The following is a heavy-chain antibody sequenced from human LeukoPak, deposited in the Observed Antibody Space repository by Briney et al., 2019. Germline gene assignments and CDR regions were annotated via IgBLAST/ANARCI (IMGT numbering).Heavy chain of an antibody. J-gene: IGHJ4*02. Sequence: ASGTLSLTCALSGGSISSSNCWSWVRQPPGKGLEWIGEIYHSGSTYYNPSLKSRVTISVDTSKNQFSLKLSSVTAADTAVYYCARGNWEVITPDYWGQGTLVTVSS. D-gene: IGHD3-22*01. CDR3: ARGNWEVITPDY. V-gene: IGHV4-4*02. CDR2: IYHSGST. CDR1: GGSISSSNC.